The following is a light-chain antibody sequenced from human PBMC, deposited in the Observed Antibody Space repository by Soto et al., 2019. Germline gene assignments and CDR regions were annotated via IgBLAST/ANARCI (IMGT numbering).Light chain of an antibody. CDR2: GAS. Sequence: SDMAASVGGRVTSTWRARQGISKYLAWSQQKPGKLPKRLIYGASSWQSGVPSRFIGTGSGTEFTLTLSSLQPEDWTTYDCRQRNRYPPTFGHGTQLEMK. V-gene: IGKV1-17*03. J-gene: IGKJ5*01. CDR1: QGISKY. CDR3: RQRNRYPPT.